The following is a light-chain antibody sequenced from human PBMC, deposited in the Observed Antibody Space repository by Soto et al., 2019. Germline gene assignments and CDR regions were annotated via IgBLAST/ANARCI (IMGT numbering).Light chain of an antibody. CDR2: GAS. CDR3: HQDGGSPRT. J-gene: IGKJ1*01. Sequence: EIVLTQSPGTLSLSPGERTTLSCRASQSVSSSYLAWYQQKPGQAPRLLIYGASSRATGSPDRFSGSGSGTDFTLTISRLEPEDCAVYYCHQDGGSPRTLGQGTKVEIK. CDR1: QSVSSSY. V-gene: IGKV3-20*01.